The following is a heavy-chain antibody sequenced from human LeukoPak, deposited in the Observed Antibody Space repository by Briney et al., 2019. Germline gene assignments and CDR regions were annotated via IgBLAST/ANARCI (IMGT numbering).Heavy chain of an antibody. V-gene: IGHV3-11*04. D-gene: IGHD3-22*01. Sequence: PSGSLTLSCAASGFTFSDYYMSWIRQAPGKGLEWVSYISSSGSTIYYADSVKGRVTISRDNAKNSLYLQMNSLRAEDTGVYYCARLRRNSDKSGFYYYYDYWGQDNRDTVSS. CDR3: ARLRRNSDKSGFYYYYDY. CDR1: GFTFSDYY. J-gene: IGHJ4*02. CDR2: ISSSGSTI.